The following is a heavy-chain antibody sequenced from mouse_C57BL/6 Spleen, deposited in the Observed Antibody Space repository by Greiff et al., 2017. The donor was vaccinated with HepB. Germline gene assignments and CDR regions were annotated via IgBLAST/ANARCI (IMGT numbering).Heavy chain of an antibody. V-gene: IGHV1-64*01. CDR2: IHPNSGST. D-gene: IGHD1-1*01. Sequence: QVQLKQPGAELVKPGASVKLSCKASGYTFTSYWMHWVKQRPGQGLEWIGMIHPNSGSTNYNEKFKSKATLTVDKSSSTAYMQLSSLTSEDSAVYYCASGRYGSSYYYAMDYWGQGTSVTVSS. J-gene: IGHJ4*01. CDR3: ASGRYGSSYYYAMDY. CDR1: GYTFTSYW.